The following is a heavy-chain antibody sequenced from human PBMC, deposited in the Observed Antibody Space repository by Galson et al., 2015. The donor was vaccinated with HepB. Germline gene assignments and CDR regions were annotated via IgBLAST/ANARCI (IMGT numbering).Heavy chain of an antibody. CDR1: GFTFGDYA. CDR2: IKQDGSEK. V-gene: IGHV3-7*03. Sequence: SLRLSCAASGFTFGDYAMSWFRQAPAKGLEWVANIKQDGSEKYYVDSVKGRFTISRDNAKNSLYLQMNSLRAEDTAVYYCARFDYGDYGDYWGQGTLVTVSS. D-gene: IGHD4-17*01. CDR3: ARFDYGDYGDY. J-gene: IGHJ4*02.